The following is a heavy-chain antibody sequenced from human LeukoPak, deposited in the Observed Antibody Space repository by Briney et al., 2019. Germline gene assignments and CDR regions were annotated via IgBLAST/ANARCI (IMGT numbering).Heavy chain of an antibody. CDR1: GFTFKNYA. J-gene: IGHJ5*02. V-gene: IGHV3-23*01. Sequence: GGSLRLSCSASGFTFKNYAMSWVRQAPGKGLEWVSSISASDDITWYADSAKGRFTVSRDNSESTMYLQMNSLRVEDTAVYYCAKGPAMVRGTFDPWGQGTLVTVSS. CDR3: AKGPAMVRGTFDP. D-gene: IGHD3-10*01. CDR2: ISASDDIT.